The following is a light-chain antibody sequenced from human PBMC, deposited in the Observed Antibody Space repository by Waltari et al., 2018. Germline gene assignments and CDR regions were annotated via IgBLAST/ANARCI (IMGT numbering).Light chain of an antibody. V-gene: IGKV1-9*01. Sequence: IQLTQSPLSLSASVGDRVTITCRASQGISSYLAWYQQKAGRATKPLVYGGSTLPNGVPSKFSGSGFGTDFTLTISSLPPEDFATYYCLQVNSYPFTFGPGTTVDIK. J-gene: IGKJ3*01. CDR2: GGS. CDR1: QGISSY. CDR3: LQVNSYPFT.